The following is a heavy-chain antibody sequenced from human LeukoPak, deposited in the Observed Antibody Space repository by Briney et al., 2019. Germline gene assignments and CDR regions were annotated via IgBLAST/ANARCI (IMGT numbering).Heavy chain of an antibody. J-gene: IGHJ4*02. CDR3: ARSVVPATSRGPDY. CDR2: ISYDGSNK. Sequence: GRSLRLSCAASGFTFSSYAMHWVRQAPGKGLEWVAVISYDGSNKYYADSVKGRFTISRDNSKSTLYLQMNSLRAEDTAVYYCARSVVPATSRGPDYWGQGTLVTVSS. V-gene: IGHV3-30*04. CDR1: GFTFSSYA. D-gene: IGHD2-2*01.